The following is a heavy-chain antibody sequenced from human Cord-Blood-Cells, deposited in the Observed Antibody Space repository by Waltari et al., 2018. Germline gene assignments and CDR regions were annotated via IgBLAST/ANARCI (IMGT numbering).Heavy chain of an antibody. CDR2: TYYRSKWYN. CDR1: GDSASSHRAA. J-gene: IGHJ4*02. CDR3: ARDLEYSSSFRASYYFDY. V-gene: IGHV6-1*01. Sequence: QVQLQQSGPGLVKPSQTLSLTCAISGDSASSHRAAWHWIRQSLSRGLEWLGRTYYRSKWYNDYAVSVKSRITINPDTSKNQFSLQLNSVTPEDTAVYYCARDLEYSSSFRASYYFDYWGQGTLVTVSS. D-gene: IGHD6-13*01.